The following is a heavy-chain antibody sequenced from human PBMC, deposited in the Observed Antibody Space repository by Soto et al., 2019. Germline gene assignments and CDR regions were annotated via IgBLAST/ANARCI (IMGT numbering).Heavy chain of an antibody. V-gene: IGHV3-23*01. CDR3: EKVTTTDISYWYGMDV. CDR2: ISGSGTS. Sequence: EVQLLESGGSLVQPGGSLRLSCAASGFTFSSYPMVWVRQAPGKGLESISSISGSGTSYYADSVKGRFTIFRDNSENTLYLQMNSLRAEDTDVYYFEKVTTTDISYWYGMDVWGQGTTVTVSS. D-gene: IGHD1-26*01. CDR1: GFTFSSYP. J-gene: IGHJ6*02.